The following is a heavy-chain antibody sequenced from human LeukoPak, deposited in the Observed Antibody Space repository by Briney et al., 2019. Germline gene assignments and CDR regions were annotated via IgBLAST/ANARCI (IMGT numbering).Heavy chain of an antibody. Sequence: GSSVKVSCKASGGTFSSYPFTWVRQAPGQGLEWLGGIIPMFGTTNYAQKFQGRVTMTADESTSTAYMELTSLSSEDTAVYHCVRGLHTALVSAFDHWGQGTLVTVSS. CDR3: VRGLHTALVSAFDH. V-gene: IGHV1-69*01. J-gene: IGHJ4*02. D-gene: IGHD5-18*01. CDR1: GGTFSSYP. CDR2: IIPMFGTT.